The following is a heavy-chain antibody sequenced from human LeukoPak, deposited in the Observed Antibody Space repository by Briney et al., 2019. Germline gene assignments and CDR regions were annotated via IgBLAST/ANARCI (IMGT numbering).Heavy chain of an antibody. CDR3: VRELAGGSFDY. CDR1: VYTFTSYL. CDR2: TNPSSGST. Sequence: ASVKVSCKASVYTFTSYLIHWVRQAPGQGLEGMGLTNPSSGSTIAQKFRGRVTMTKNTSTNTVYMDLSSLGSEDTAVYYCVRELAGGSFDYWGQGSLVTVSS. J-gene: IGHJ4*02. D-gene: IGHD3-10*01. V-gene: IGHV1-46*01.